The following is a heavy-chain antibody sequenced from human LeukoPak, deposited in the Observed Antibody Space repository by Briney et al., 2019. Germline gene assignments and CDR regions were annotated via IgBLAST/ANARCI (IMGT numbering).Heavy chain of an antibody. CDR1: GFTFTSYA. CDR3: TKDASYARENDNSGFFID. Sequence: GGSLRLSCAASGFTFTSYAMSWVRQTPGKGLEWVANMSGGGDSDYYADSVKGRFTVSRDKSKNTLYVQMNSLRADDTAVYYCTKDASYARENDNSGFFIDWGQGTLVTVSS. J-gene: IGHJ4*02. D-gene: IGHD3-22*01. V-gene: IGHV3-23*01. CDR2: MSGGGDSD.